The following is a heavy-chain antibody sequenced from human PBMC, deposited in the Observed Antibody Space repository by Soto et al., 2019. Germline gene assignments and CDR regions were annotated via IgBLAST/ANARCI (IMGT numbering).Heavy chain of an antibody. CDR1: GFTSSNSW. V-gene: IGHV3-74*01. D-gene: IGHD5-12*01. CDR2: INSDESST. Sequence: PGGPPRFSCATSGFTSSNSWMHCVRQARGKGLVWVSRINSDESSTSYADSVKGRFTISRDNAKNTLYLQMNSLRAEDTAVYYCASMTRDGYNLKYFQYWGQGTMVTVSS. J-gene: IGHJ1*01. CDR3: ASMTRDGYNLKYFQY.